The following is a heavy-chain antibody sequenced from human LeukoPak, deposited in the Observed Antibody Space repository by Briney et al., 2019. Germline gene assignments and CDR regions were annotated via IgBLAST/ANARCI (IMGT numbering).Heavy chain of an antibody. CDR1: GFTFSSYG. D-gene: IGHD3-16*01. Sequence: GGSLRLSCAASGFTFSSYGMSWVRQAPGKGLEWVSAISDSGGSTYYVDSVKGRFTISRDNSKNTLYLQMNSLRAEDTAVYYCARRGNYYYYMDVWGKGTTVTISS. CDR2: ISDSGGST. V-gene: IGHV3-23*01. J-gene: IGHJ6*03. CDR3: ARRGNYYYYMDV.